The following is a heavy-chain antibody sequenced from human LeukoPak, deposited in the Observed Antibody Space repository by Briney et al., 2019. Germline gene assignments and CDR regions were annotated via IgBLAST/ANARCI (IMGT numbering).Heavy chain of an antibody. CDR2: ISYAGTT. Sequence: PSETLCLTCAVSGGSMSDYYWRWVRQPPGMALEWVGDISYAGTTNYNPSLKGRVTISLDTSKNQLSLRLRSVTAAEAALYYCARHFRKDYPDSGSSQYFHYIDVWGKGTTVTVSS. V-gene: IGHV4-59*08. CDR1: GGSMSDYY. D-gene: IGHD3-10*01. J-gene: IGHJ6*03. CDR3: ARHFRKDYPDSGSSQYFHYIDV.